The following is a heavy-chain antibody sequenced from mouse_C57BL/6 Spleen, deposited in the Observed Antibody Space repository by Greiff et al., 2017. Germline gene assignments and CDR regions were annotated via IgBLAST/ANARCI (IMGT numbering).Heavy chain of an antibody. CDR2: INPNNGGT. CDR1: GYTFTDYN. D-gene: IGHD1-1*01. Sequence: EVQLQQSGPALVKPGASVKIPCKASGYTFTDYNMDWVKQSHGKSLEWIGDINPNNGGTIYNQKFKGKATLTVDKSSSTAYMELRSLTSEDTAVYYCARRGFLRLEVWGTGTTVTVSS. V-gene: IGHV1-18*01. J-gene: IGHJ1*03. CDR3: ARRGFLRLEV.